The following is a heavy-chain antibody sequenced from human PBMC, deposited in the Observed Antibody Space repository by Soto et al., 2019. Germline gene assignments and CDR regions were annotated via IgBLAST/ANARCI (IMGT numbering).Heavy chain of an antibody. J-gene: IGHJ6*02. CDR2: IKQDGSEK. CDR3: ARVRYSYYDFWSGSLPYYYYGMDV. V-gene: IGHV3-7*01. Sequence: GGSLRLSCAASGFTFSSYGMHWVRQAPGKGLEWVANIKQDGSEKYYVDSVKGRFTISRDNAKNSLYLQMNSLRAEDTAVYYCARVRYSYYDFWSGSLPYYYYGMDVWGQGTTVTVSS. CDR1: GFTFSSYG. D-gene: IGHD3-3*01.